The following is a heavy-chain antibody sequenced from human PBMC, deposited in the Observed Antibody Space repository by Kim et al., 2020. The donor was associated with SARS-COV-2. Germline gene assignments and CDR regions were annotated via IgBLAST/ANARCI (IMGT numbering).Heavy chain of an antibody. CDR2: IYYSGST. CDR1: GGSISSYY. CDR3: ARNPYDSSGYFDL. J-gene: IGHJ2*01. V-gene: IGHV4-59*01. Sequence: SETLSLTCTVSGGSISSYYWSWIRQPPGKGLEWIGYIYYSGSTNYNPSLKSRVTISVDTSKNQFSLKLSSVTAADTAVYYCARNPYDSSGYFDLWGRGTLVTVSS. D-gene: IGHD3-22*01.